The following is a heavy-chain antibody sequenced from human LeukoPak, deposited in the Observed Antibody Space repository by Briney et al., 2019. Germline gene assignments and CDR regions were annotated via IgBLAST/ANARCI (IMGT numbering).Heavy chain of an antibody. Sequence: GASVKVSCKASGYTFTGYYMHWVRQAPGQGLEWMGRISPNSDGTNYAQKFQGRVTMTWDTSISTAYMELSRLTSDDTAMYFCARDREQHLILSYYYYAMDVWGPGTTVTVSS. V-gene: IGHV1-2*02. CDR2: ISPNSDGT. CDR3: ARDREQHLILSYYYYAMDV. J-gene: IGHJ6*02. CDR1: GYTFTGYY. D-gene: IGHD2/OR15-2a*01.